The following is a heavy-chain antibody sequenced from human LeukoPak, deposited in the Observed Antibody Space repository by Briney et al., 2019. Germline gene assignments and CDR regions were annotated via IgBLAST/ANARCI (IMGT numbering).Heavy chain of an antibody. CDR3: ARDAGLSSAWGIIPGYYFDY. Sequence: ASVKVSCKASGYTFTSYYMHWVRQAPGQGLEWMGIINPSGCSTTYAQKFRGRVTMTRDMSTSTVYMEVSSLRSEDTAVYYCARDAGLSSAWGIIPGYYFDYWGQGTLVTVSS. J-gene: IGHJ4*02. D-gene: IGHD6-19*01. CDR2: INPSGCST. V-gene: IGHV1-46*01. CDR1: GYTFTSYY.